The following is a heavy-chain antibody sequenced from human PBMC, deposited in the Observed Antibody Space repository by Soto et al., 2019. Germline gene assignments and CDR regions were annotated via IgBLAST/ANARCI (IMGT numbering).Heavy chain of an antibody. Sequence: ASVSVSCKASGGTFSSYAISWVRQAPGQGLEWMGGIIPIFGTANYAQKFQGRVTITADESTSTAYMELSSLRSEDTAVYYCASAMIDSVGNAFDIWGQGTMVTVSS. CDR1: GGTFSSYA. V-gene: IGHV1-69*13. J-gene: IGHJ3*02. D-gene: IGHD3-22*01. CDR3: ASAMIDSVGNAFDI. CDR2: IIPIFGTA.